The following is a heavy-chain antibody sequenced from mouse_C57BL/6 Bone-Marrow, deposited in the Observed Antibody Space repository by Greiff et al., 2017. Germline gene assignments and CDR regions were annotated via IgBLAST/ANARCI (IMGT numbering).Heavy chain of an antibody. CDR1: GFTFSDYY. CDR3: ARLLLSPYAMDY. D-gene: IGHD2-1*01. J-gene: IGHJ4*01. V-gene: IGHV5-12*01. CDR2: ISNGGGST. Sequence: EVHLVESGGGLVQPGGSLKLSCAASGFTFSDYYMYWVRQTPEKRLEWVAYISNGGGSTYYPDTVKGRFTISRDNAKNTLYLQMSRLKSEDTAMYYCARLLLSPYAMDYWGQGTSVTVSS.